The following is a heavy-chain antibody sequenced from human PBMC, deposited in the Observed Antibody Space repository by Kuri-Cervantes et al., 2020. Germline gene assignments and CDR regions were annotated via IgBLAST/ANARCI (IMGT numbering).Heavy chain of an antibody. J-gene: IGHJ4*02. V-gene: IGHV4-59*12. CDR1: GGSISGYY. CDR2: IYYTGST. Sequence: GSLRLSCTVSGGSISGYYRSWIRQPPGKGLEWIAYIYYTGSTNYNPSLKSRVTILVDTSKNQFSLRLTSVTAADTAVYYFALGSGWSFDYWGQGTLVTVSS. D-gene: IGHD6-19*01. CDR3: ALGSGWSFDY.